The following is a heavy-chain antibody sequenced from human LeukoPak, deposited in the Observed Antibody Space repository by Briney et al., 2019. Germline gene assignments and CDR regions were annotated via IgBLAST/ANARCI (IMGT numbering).Heavy chain of an antibody. V-gene: IGHV1-69*04. CDR2: IILILGIA. Sequence: SVKLSCKSSVGTFSSYAISWVRQAPAQGLELMGRIILILGIANYAHKSQGRVTITTDKSTSTAYLELSSLRSEDPAVYYCARDIPGYSRYDLYFDYWGQGTLVTVSS. CDR3: ARDIPGYSRYDLYFDY. D-gene: IGHD5-12*01. CDR1: VGTFSSYA. J-gene: IGHJ4*02.